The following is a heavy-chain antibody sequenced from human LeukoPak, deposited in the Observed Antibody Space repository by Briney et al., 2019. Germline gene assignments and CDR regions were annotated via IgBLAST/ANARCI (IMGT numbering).Heavy chain of an antibody. CDR1: GFTFDDYA. V-gene: IGHV3-9*01. J-gene: IGHJ4*02. Sequence: GGSLRLSCVASGFTFDDYAMHWVRQPPGKGLEWVSGINRSGSTLAYADSVKGRFTISRDNSKNTLYLQMNSLRAEDTAVYYCAKLATVTDSWGQGTLVTVSS. D-gene: IGHD4-17*01. CDR2: INRSGSTL. CDR3: AKLATVTDS.